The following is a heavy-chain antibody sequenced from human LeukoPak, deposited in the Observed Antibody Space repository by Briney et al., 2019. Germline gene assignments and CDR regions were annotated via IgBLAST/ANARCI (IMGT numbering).Heavy chain of an antibody. V-gene: IGHV3-23*01. CDR3: ANHPSVYIAPTNSYFDY. CDR2: ISGSGGST. CDR1: GFTFSRYA. J-gene: IGHJ4*02. Sequence: PGGSLRLSCAASGFTFSRYAMTWVRQAPGKGLEWVSAISGSGGSTYYADSVKGRFTISRDNSKNTLYLQMNSLRAEDTAVYYCANHPSVYIAPTNSYFDYWGQGTLVTVSS. D-gene: IGHD2-8*01.